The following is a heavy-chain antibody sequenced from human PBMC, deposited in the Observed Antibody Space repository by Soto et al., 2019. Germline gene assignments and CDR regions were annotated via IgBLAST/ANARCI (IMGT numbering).Heavy chain of an antibody. CDR3: ARHSLALRKNNWFDP. V-gene: IGHV4-39*01. J-gene: IGHJ5*02. D-gene: IGHD3-3*02. CDR2: IFYLGSS. CDR1: GDSIISSDFY. Sequence: SETLSLTCTVSGDSIISSDFYWGWVRQPPGKGLEWIGSIFYLGSSYYNPSLKSRVTMSVDTSKNQFSLRLRSVTTADTALYFCARHSLALRKNNWFDPWGQGIMVTVSS.